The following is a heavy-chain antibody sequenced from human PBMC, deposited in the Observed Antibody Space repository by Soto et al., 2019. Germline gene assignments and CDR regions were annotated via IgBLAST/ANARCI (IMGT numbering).Heavy chain of an antibody. CDR1: GFTFSSYA. CDR3: AKDHIEGLEMATITRDY. V-gene: IGHV3-23*01. Sequence: GGSLRLSCAASGFTFSSYAMSWVRQAPGKGLEWASAISGSGGSTYYADSVKGRFTISRDNSKNTLYLQMNSLRAEDTAVYYCAKDHIEGLEMATITRDYWGQGTLVTVSS. CDR2: ISGSGGST. J-gene: IGHJ4*02. D-gene: IGHD5-12*01.